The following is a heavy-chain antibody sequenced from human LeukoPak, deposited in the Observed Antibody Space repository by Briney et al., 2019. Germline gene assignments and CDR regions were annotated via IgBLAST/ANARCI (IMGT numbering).Heavy chain of an antibody. CDR3: ARAQYYYDSSGPAYNWFDP. V-gene: IGHV4-34*01. D-gene: IGHD3-22*01. J-gene: IGHJ5*02. CDR1: GGSFSGYY. Sequence: PSETLSLTCAVYGGSFSGYYWSWIRQPPGKGLEWIGEINHSGSTNYNPSLKSRVTISVDTSKNQFSLKLSSVTAADTAVCYCARAQYYYDSSGPAYNWFDPWGQGTLVTVSS. CDR2: INHSGST.